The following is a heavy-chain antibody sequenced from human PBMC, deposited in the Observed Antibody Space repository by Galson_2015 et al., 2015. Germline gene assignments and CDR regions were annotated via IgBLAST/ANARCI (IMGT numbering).Heavy chain of an antibody. J-gene: IGHJ4*02. V-gene: IGHV3-23*01. CDR3: ARADAYGDYGQQYDY. CDR1: GLTFSNYA. CDR2: INGGDDTT. D-gene: IGHD4-17*01. Sequence: LRLSCAASGLTFSNYAMSWVRQAPGKGLEWVSTINGGDDTTYYADSVKGRFTISRDNSKNTLYLQVNSLKAEDTAVYYCARADAYGDYGQQYDYWGQGTLVTVSS.